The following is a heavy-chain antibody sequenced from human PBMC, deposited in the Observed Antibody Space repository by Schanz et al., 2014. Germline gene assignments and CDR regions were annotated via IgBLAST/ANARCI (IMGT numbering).Heavy chain of an antibody. V-gene: IGHV3-33*08. CDR3: ARGIITMVRGGDVGAFDT. Sequence: QVQLVESGGGVVQPGRSLRLSCAASGFTLSSYAMSWVRQTPGKGLEWVALISYDGSSKNHADSVQGRFTISRDNSKNALYLQMDSLRAEDTAVYYCARGIITMVRGGDVGAFDTWGQGTMVTVSS. CDR2: ISYDGSSK. D-gene: IGHD3-10*01. CDR1: GFTLSSYA. J-gene: IGHJ3*02.